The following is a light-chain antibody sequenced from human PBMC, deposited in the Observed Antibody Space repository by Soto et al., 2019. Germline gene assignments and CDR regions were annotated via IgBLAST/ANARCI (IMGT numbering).Light chain of an antibody. CDR2: GAS. J-gene: IGKJ1*01. CDR3: QQYNNWPPGT. V-gene: IGKV3-15*01. CDR1: QSVSSR. Sequence: TQSPGTLSLTPGERATLSCRASQSVSSRLAWYQQKPGQAPRLLISGASTRATGIPARFSGSGSGTEFTLTISSLQSEDFAVYYCQQYNNWPPGTFGQGTKVDIK.